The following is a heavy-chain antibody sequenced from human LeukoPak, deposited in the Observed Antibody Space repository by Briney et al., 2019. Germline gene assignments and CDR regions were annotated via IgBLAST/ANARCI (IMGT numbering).Heavy chain of an antibody. D-gene: IGHD3-22*01. J-gene: IGHJ4*02. CDR3: AREGYYYDSSGPDV. CDR2: INHSGST. Sequence: SETLSLTCAVYGGSFSGYYWSWIRQPPGKGLEWIGEINHSGSTNYNPSLKSRVTITVGTSKNQCSLKLSSVTAADTAVYYRAREGYYYDSSGPDVWGQGTLVTVSS. V-gene: IGHV4-34*01. CDR1: GGSFSGYY.